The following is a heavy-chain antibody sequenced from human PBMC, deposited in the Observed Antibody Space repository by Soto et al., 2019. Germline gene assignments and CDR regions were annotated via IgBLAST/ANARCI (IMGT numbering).Heavy chain of an antibody. D-gene: IGHD3-3*01. CDR3: ARGHYDFWSGYMYV. CDR1: GGSISSYY. J-gene: IGHJ6*02. CDR2: IYYSGST. Sequence: SETLSRTCIVSGGSISSYYWSWIRQPPGKGLEWIGYIYYSGSTNYNPSLKSRVTISVDTSKNQFSLKLSSVTAADTAVYYGARGHYDFWSGYMYVWGQGTTVTVSS. V-gene: IGHV4-59*01.